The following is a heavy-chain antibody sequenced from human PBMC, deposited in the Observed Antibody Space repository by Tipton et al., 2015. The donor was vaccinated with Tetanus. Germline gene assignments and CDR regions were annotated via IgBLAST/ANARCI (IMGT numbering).Heavy chain of an antibody. CDR1: GGSISGDY. J-gene: IGHJ4*02. Sequence: GLVKPSETLSLTCTVSGGSISGDYWSWIRQPPGKGLEWIGYVYYPGKTNSNPSLKSRVTISVDTSRSQFSLKLRSVTAADTAIYYCARYYCPSGSCRHFDFWGQGTLVTVSS. CDR3: ARYYCPSGSCRHFDF. CDR2: VYYPGKT. V-gene: IGHV4-59*03. D-gene: IGHD2-8*01.